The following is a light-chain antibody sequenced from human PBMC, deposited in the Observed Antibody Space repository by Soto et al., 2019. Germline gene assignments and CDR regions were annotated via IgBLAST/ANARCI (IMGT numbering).Light chain of an antibody. CDR1: QSISTY. J-gene: IGKJ3*01. Sequence: DIPMTQSPSSLSASVGDRVTITCRASQSISTYLTWYQQKPRKAPKLLIYGASRLQSGVPSRFSGSGSGTNFTLTVGNLPPEDFASYYCQQSYSTPEITGDPGTTVDIK. V-gene: IGKV1-39*01. CDR3: QQSYSTPEIT. CDR2: GAS.